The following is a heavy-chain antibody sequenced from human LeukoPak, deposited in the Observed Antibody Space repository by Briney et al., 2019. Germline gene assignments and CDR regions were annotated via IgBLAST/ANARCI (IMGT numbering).Heavy chain of an antibody. CDR1: GFTFSNYG. D-gene: IGHD2-2*01. Sequence: GRSLRLSCAASGFTFSNYGMHWVRQAPGKGLEWVAVTWYDGSNKYYADSVKGRSTISRDNSKNTLYLQMNSLRAEDTAVYYCARVLVPAATSRYYYYGMDVWGQGTTVTVSS. J-gene: IGHJ6*02. CDR3: ARVLVPAATSRYYYYGMDV. CDR2: TWYDGSNK. V-gene: IGHV3-33*01.